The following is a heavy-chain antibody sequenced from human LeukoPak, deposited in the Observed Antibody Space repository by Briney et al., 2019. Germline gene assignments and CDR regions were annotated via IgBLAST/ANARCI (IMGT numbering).Heavy chain of an antibody. Sequence: ASVKVSCKASGGAFNTHIIHWVRQAPGQGLEWMGRVIPMRNIINYAPKFQGRVIITADNSRRTAYLELSSLTSDDTAVYYCAVGLLVTRALNDAFDIWGQGTMVTVSS. CDR3: AVGLLVTRALNDAFDI. D-gene: IGHD2-21*02. CDR1: GGAFNTHI. CDR2: VIPMRNII. J-gene: IGHJ3*02. V-gene: IGHV1-69*02.